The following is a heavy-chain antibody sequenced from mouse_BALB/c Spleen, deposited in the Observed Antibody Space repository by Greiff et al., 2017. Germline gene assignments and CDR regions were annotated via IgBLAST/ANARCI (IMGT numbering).Heavy chain of an antibody. D-gene: IGHD2-10*01. J-gene: IGHJ3*01. CDR2: ISYSGST. CDR1: GYSITSDYA. Sequence: EVKLEESGPGLVKPSQSLSLTCTVTGYSITSDYAWNWIRQFPGNKLEWMGYISYSGSTSYNPSLKSRISITRDTSKNQFFLQLNSVTTEDTATYYCARAVGLLAWFAYWGQGTLVTVSA. V-gene: IGHV3-2*02. CDR3: ARAVGLLAWFAY.